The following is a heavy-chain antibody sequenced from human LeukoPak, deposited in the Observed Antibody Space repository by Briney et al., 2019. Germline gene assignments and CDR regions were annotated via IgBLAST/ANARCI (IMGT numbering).Heavy chain of an antibody. J-gene: IGHJ4*02. Sequence: PSETLSLTCAVSGGSISSSNWWSWVRQPPGKGLEWIGEIYHSGSTYYNPSLKSRVTISVDTSKNQFSLKLSSVAAADTAVYYCARDLSSGPDYWGQGTLVTVSS. D-gene: IGHD6-19*01. CDR2: IYHSGST. CDR1: GGSISSSNW. V-gene: IGHV4-4*02. CDR3: ARDLSSGPDY.